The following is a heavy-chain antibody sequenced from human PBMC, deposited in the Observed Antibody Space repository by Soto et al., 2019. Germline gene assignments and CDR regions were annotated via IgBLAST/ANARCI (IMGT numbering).Heavy chain of an antibody. CDR1: GGTFSSYA. D-gene: IGHD5-12*01. J-gene: IGHJ4*02. CDR2: IIPIFGTA. V-gene: IGHV1-69*01. Sequence: QVPLVQSGAEVKKPGSSVKVSCKASGGTFSSYAISWVRQAPGQGLEWMGGIIPIFGTANYAQKFQGRVTITADESTSTAYMELSSLRSEDTAVYYCAREGVDGYNQFGFDYWGQGTLVTVSS. CDR3: AREGVDGYNQFGFDY.